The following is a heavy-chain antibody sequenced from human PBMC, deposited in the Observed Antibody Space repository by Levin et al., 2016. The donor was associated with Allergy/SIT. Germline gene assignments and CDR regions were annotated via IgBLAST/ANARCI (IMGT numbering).Heavy chain of an antibody. Sequence: SETLSLTCTVSGDSISGYYWSWIRQPPGKGLEWIGSLYYSGSTDYNPSLKSRVTISVDTSKNQFSLKLSSVTAADTAVYYCARHLYFVTVVNYFDYWGQGTLVTVSS. CDR3: ARHLYFVTVVNYFDY. J-gene: IGHJ4*02. CDR1: GDSISGYY. CDR2: LYYSGST. D-gene: IGHD4-23*01. V-gene: IGHV4-59*05.